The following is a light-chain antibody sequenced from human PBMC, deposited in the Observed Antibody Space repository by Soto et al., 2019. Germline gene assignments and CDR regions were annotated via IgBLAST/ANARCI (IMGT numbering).Light chain of an antibody. J-gene: IGLJ3*02. CDR3: CAYAGNYSWV. Sequence: QSVLTQPRSVSGSRGQSATISCTGTSNDVGNYDYVSWYQQYPGKAPKLILYDVSARPSGVPHRFSGSKSGNTASLSISGLQAEDEADYCCCAYAGNYSWVFGGGTKLTVL. CDR1: SNDVGNYDY. CDR2: DVS. V-gene: IGLV2-11*01.